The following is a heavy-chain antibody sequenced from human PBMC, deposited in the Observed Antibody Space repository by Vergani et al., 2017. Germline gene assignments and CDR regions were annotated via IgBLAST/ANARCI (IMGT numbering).Heavy chain of an antibody. CDR2: ISSSISYI. J-gene: IGHJ3*02. CDR3: ARDRTPGGGYDKTNDAFDI. V-gene: IGHV3-21*01. D-gene: IGHD5-12*01. CDR1: GFTLGSNS. Sequence: EVQLVESGGGLVKPGGSLRLSCAASGFTLGSNSRNWVRQAPGRGLEWVSSISSSISYIYYAESGKGRFTISRDNAKNSLYLQRNSLKADETAVYYCARDRTPGGGYDKTNDAFDIWGQGTMVTVSS.